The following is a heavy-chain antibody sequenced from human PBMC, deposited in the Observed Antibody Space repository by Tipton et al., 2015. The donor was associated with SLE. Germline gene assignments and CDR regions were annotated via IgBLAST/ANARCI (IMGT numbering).Heavy chain of an antibody. J-gene: IGHJ5*02. V-gene: IGHV4-31*03. CDR3: ATYQGDYGDQGWFDP. CDR2: IYYSGST. Sequence: TLSLTCTVSGGSISSGGYYWSWILQHPGKDLEWIGYIYYSGSTYYNPSLKSRVTISVDTSKNQFSLKLSSVTAADTAVYYCATYQGDYGDQGWFDPWGQGTLVTVSS. D-gene: IGHD4-17*01. CDR1: GGSISSGGYY.